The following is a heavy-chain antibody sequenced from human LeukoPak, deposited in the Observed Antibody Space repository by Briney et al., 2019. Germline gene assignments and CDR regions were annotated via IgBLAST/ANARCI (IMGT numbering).Heavy chain of an antibody. CDR3: AREAWGTVTDY. D-gene: IGHD4-17*01. CDR2: ISSSSSTI. CDR1: GFTFSSYS. J-gene: IGHJ4*02. V-gene: IGHV3-48*01. Sequence: GSLRLSCAASGFTFSSYSMNWVRQAPGKGLEWVSYISSSSSTIYYADSVKGRFTISRDNAKNSLYLQMNSLRAEDTAVYYCAREAWGTVTDYWGLGTLVTVSS.